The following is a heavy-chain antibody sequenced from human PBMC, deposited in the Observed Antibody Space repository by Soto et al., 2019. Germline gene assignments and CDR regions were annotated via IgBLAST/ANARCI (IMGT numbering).Heavy chain of an antibody. CDR3: ARGLGLWSHGYFDY. CDR1: GFTFSSYS. V-gene: IGHV3-21*01. D-gene: IGHD5-18*01. Sequence: GGSLRLSCAASGFTFSSYSMNWVRQAPGKGLEWVSSISSSSSYIYYADSVKGRFTISRDNAKNSLYLQMNSLRAEDTAVYYCARGLGLWSHGYFDYWGQGTLVTVSS. J-gene: IGHJ4*02. CDR2: ISSSSSYI.